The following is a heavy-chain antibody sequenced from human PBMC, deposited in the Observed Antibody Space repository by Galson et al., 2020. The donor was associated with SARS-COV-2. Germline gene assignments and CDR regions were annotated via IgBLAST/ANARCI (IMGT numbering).Heavy chain of an antibody. CDR3: LAYSSARQSY. V-gene: IGHV3-64D*09. CDR2: ISGNGGTS. CDR1: GFSFSDYA. J-gene: IGHJ4*02. D-gene: IGHD6-19*01. Sequence: GGSLRLSCLASGFSFSDYAMPWVRQAPGKGLEYVSAISGNGGTSFYADSVNGRFTMSRDNSKNTFYLQMTGLTTDDTALYYCLAYSSARQSYWGQGTLVTVSS.